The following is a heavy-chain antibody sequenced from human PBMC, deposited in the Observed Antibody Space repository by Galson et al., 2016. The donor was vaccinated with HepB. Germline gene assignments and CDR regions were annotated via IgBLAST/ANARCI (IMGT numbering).Heavy chain of an antibody. CDR1: GFTFSSYG. Sequence: SLRLSCAASGFTFSSYGMHWVRQAPGKGLEWVAVIWYDGSKQYYSDSVKGRFTISRGNSKNTVYLQMNSLRDEDTAVYYCARSKLGNNFFYYYGMDVWGQGTTVTVSS. J-gene: IGHJ6*02. CDR2: IWYDGSKQ. CDR3: ARSKLGNNFFYYYGMDV. V-gene: IGHV3-33*01. D-gene: IGHD1-1*01.